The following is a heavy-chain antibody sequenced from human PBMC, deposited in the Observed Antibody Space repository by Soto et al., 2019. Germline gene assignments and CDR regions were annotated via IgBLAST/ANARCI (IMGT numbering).Heavy chain of an antibody. J-gene: IGHJ4*02. CDR1: GFTFSSYG. V-gene: IGHV3-30*18. CDR2: ISYDGDAK. Sequence: QVQLVESGGGVVQPGRSLRLYCAASGFTFSSYGMHWVRQTPGKGLEWVAVISYDGDAKYYADSVKGRFTISRDNSKNTLYLQMNSLRDEDAAVYYCAKPRVYTNRWHFDFWGQGTLVTVSS. D-gene: IGHD6-13*01. CDR3: AKPRVYTNRWHFDF.